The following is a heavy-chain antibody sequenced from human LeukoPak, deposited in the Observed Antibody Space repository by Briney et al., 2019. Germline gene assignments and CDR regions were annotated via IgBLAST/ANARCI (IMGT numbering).Heavy chain of an antibody. CDR1: GDSISSYF. CDR2: IYASGSA. CDR3: ARVAYDILTGYLYYFDY. D-gene: IGHD3-9*01. J-gene: IGHJ4*02. Sequence: NPSETLSLTCTVSGDSISSYFWSWIRQPAGKGLEWIGRIYASGSANYNPSLKSRVTMSVDTSKNQFSLKLSSVTAADTAVYYCARVAYDILTGYLYYFDYWGQGTWSPSP. V-gene: IGHV4-4*07.